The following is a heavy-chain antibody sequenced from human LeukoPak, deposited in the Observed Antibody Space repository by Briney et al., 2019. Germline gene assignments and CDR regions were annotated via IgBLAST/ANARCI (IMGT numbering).Heavy chain of an antibody. CDR3: AKDIAARDYYYYYMDV. Sequence: GGSLRLSCAASGFTFDDYAMHWVRQAPGKGLEWVSGISWNSGSIGYADSVKGRFTISRDNAKNSLYLQMNSLRADDTALYYCAKDIAARDYYYYYMDVWGKGTTVTVSS. D-gene: IGHD6-6*01. V-gene: IGHV3-9*01. J-gene: IGHJ6*03. CDR1: GFTFDDYA. CDR2: ISWNSGSI.